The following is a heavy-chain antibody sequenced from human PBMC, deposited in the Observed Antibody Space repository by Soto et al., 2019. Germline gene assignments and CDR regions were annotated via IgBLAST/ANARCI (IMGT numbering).Heavy chain of an antibody. V-gene: IGHV3-64*02. CDR3: ARSMGGPGNHAFDI. D-gene: IGHD1-26*01. CDR1: GFTFSRHT. Sequence: GGSLRLSCAATGFTFSRHTMNWVRQAPGKGLEYVSAISTSGDETYYVDSVKDRFIISRDTSKNMVYLQMGSLRAEDMAVYFCARSMGGPGNHAFDIWGQGTMVTVSS. CDR2: ISTSGDET. J-gene: IGHJ3*02.